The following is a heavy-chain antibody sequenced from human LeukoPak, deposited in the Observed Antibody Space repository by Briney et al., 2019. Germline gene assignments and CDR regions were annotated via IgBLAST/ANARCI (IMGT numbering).Heavy chain of an antibody. V-gene: IGHV1-18*01. CDR1: GYTFTSYG. D-gene: IGHD1-26*01. J-gene: IGHJ3*02. CDR2: ISAYNGNT. Sequence: ASVKVSCKASGYTFTSYGISWVRQAPGQGLEWMGWISAYNGNTNYAQKLQGRVTMTTDTSTSTAYMELRSLRSDDTAVYYCARDQVIVGATIIPDAFDIWGQGTMVTVSS. CDR3: ARDQVIVGATIIPDAFDI.